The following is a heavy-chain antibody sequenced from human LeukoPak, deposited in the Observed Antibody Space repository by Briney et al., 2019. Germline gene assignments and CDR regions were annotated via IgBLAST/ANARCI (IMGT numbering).Heavy chain of an antibody. V-gene: IGHV3-21*06. J-gene: IGHJ3*01. CDR2: ISSSSAYI. Sequence: GESLRLSCAASGFTVSSNYMSWVRQAPGKGLEWVSSISSSSAYIFYSDSVKGRFTISRDNAQSSLYLQMNSLRAGDTAVYYCARQAVARPFDLWGQGTMVAVSS. CDR1: GFTVSSNY. CDR3: ARQAVARPFDL.